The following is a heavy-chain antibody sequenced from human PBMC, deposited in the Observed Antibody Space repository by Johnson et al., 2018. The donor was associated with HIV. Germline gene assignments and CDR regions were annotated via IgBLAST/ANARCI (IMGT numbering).Heavy chain of an antibody. CDR1: GFTFSSYA. CDR3: ARERGYSSVLWKLSEDAFDI. CDR2: IKQDGTEK. J-gene: IGHJ3*02. Sequence: VQLVESGGNLVQPGGSLRLSCAASGFTFSSYAMRWVRQAPGKGLEWVANIKQDGTEKYYVDSLTGRFTISRDNAKKSLYLQMNSLRAEDTAVYYCARERGYSSVLWKLSEDAFDIWGQGTMVTVSS. V-gene: IGHV3-7*01. D-gene: IGHD6-19*01.